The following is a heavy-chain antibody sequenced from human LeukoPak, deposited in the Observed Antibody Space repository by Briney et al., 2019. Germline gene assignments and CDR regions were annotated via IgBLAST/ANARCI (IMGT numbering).Heavy chain of an antibody. CDR2: IHTSGST. D-gene: IGHD2-8*02. J-gene: IGHJ4*02. Sequence: SETLSLTCTVSGGSISNYHWTWIRQPAGKGLEWIGQIHTSGSTNYNPPLKSRVTMSIDTPEKQVSLTIRSVTAADTAVYCCARRGISTGWSFDFWGLGALVTVSS. CDR1: GGSISNYH. CDR3: ARRGISTGWSFDF. V-gene: IGHV4-4*07.